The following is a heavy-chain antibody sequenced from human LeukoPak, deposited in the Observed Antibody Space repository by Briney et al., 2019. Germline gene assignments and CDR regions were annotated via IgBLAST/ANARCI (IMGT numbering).Heavy chain of an antibody. V-gene: IGHV4-4*07. CDR1: GGSISIYY. Sequence: SETLCLTCTLSGGSISIYYWSCIRQPAGKGLEWIWRIYTSGSTNYNPSLKSRVTMSVDTSKNQFSLKLSSVTAADTAVYYCARRAGGEEAELVGAFDIWGQGTMVTVSS. D-gene: IGHD2-8*02. CDR2: IYTSGST. CDR3: ARRAGGEEAELVGAFDI. J-gene: IGHJ3*02.